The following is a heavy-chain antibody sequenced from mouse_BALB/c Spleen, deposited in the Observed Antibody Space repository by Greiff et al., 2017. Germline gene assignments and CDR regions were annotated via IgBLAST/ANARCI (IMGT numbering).Heavy chain of an antibody. CDR1: GFSLTSYG. CDR2: IWSDGST. Sequence: QVQLKESGPDLVAPSQSLSITCTVSGFSLTSYGVHWVRQPPGKGLEWLVVIWSDGSTTYNSALKSRLSISKDNSKSQVFLKMNSLQTDDTAMYYCARHIYYDYDYAMDYWGQGTSVTVSS. D-gene: IGHD2-4*01. V-gene: IGHV2-6-2*01. J-gene: IGHJ4*01. CDR3: ARHIYYDYDYAMDY.